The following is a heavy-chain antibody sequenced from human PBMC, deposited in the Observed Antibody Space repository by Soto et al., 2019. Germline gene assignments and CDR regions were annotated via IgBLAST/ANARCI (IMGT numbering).Heavy chain of an antibody. Sequence: SQTLSLTCAISVDSVSCNSAAWNWIRQSPSRGLEWLGRTYYRSKWYNDYAVSVKSRITINPDTSKNQFSLQLNSVTPEDTAVYYCARETYDFWSGYYSAVNWFDPWGQGTLVTVSS. CDR1: VDSVSCNSAA. V-gene: IGHV6-1*01. J-gene: IGHJ5*02. CDR2: TYYRSKWYN. CDR3: ARETYDFWSGYYSAVNWFDP. D-gene: IGHD3-3*01.